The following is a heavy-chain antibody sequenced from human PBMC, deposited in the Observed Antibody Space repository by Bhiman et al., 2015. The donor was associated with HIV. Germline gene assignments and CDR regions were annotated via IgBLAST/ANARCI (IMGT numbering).Heavy chain of an antibody. CDR3: ARDQAREVNGMDV. Sequence: VQLVESGGGVVQPGRSLRLSCTGSGFSLSTYTMNWVRQAPGKGLEWVSSISSSSSYIYYADSVKGRFTISRDNAKNSLYLQMNSLRAEDTGVYNCARDQAREVNGMDVWGQGTTVTVSS. CDR1: GFSLSTYT. J-gene: IGHJ6*02. V-gene: IGHV3-21*02. D-gene: IGHD3-10*01. CDR2: ISSSSSYI.